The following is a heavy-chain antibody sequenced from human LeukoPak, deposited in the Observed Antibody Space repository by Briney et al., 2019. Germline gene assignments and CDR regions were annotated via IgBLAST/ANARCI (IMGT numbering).Heavy chain of an antibody. CDR3: ARSYYDSSGYCQFDY. CDR1: GYTFTSYY. D-gene: IGHD3-22*01. CDR2: INPNSGGT. J-gene: IGHJ4*02. V-gene: IGHV1-2*04. Sequence: ASVKVSCKASGYTFTSYYMHWVRQAPGQGLEWMGWINPNSGGTNYAQKFQGWVTMTRDTSISTAYMELGRLRSDDTAVYYCARSYYDSSGYCQFDYWGQGTLVTVSS.